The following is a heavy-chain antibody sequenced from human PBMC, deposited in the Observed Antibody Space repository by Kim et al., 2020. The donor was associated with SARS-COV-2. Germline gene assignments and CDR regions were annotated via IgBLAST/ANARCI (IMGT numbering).Heavy chain of an antibody. CDR1: GGSFSGYY. Sequence: SETLSLTCAVYGGSFSGYYWSWIRQPPGKGLEWIGEINHSGSTNYNPSLKSRVTISVDTSKNQFSLKLSSVTAADTAVYYCARLGVYGMDVWGPGTKVTV. CDR2: INHSGST. V-gene: IGHV4-34*01. CDR3: ARLGVYGMDV. J-gene: IGHJ6*02. D-gene: IGHD3-16*01.